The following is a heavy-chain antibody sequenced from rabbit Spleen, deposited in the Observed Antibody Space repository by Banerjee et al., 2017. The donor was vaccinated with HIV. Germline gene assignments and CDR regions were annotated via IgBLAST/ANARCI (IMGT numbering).Heavy chain of an antibody. J-gene: IGHJ4*01. CDR1: GFSFSSSYD. Sequence: QEQLVESGGGLVKPGASLTLTCTASGFSFSSSYDMCWVRQAPGKGLEWIACIDAGSSGFTYSATWAKGRFTCSKTSSTTVTLQMTSLTVADTATYFCARWVLDNVARYFNLWGQGTLVTVS. CDR3: ARWVLDNVARYFNL. V-gene: IGHV1S45*01. CDR2: IDAGSSGFT. D-gene: IGHD4-1*01.